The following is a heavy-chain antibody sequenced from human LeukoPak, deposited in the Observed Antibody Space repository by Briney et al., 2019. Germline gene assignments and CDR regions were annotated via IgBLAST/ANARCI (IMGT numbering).Heavy chain of an antibody. J-gene: IGHJ3*01. V-gene: IGHV4-59*08. CDR1: GASISSNY. CDR2: IHYSGST. Sequence: PSEALSLTRTVSGASISSNYWSWIRQPPGKGLEWIGYIHYSGSTNYIPSLKSRVTMSMDTSKSQVSLNLSSVTTADTALYYCGRVGGSHGEALDLWGQGTMVTVSS. D-gene: IGHD3-10*01. CDR3: GRVGGSHGEALDL.